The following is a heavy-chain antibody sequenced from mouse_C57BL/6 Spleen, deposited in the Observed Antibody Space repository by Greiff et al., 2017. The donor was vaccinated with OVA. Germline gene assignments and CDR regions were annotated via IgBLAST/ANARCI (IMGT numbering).Heavy chain of an antibody. V-gene: IGHV5-17*01. CDR3: ARPKGDYFDY. J-gene: IGHJ2*01. CDR1: GFTFSDYG. Sequence: EVQLVEPGGGLVKPGGSLKLSCAASGFTFSDYGMHWVRQAPEQGLEWVAYISSGSSTIYYADTVKGRFPISRDNAKNTLYLQMTSLRSEDTAMYDCARPKGDYFDYWGQGTTLTVSS. CDR2: ISSGSSTI.